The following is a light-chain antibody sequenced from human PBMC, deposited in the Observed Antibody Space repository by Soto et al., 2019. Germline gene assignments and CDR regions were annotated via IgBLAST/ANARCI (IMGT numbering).Light chain of an antibody. Sequence: EIVLTQSPAILSVSPGERATLSCRASQSISRSLAWYQQTPGQAPRLLISDASTRATGIPARFSGSGSGTEFTLTISSLQSEDFALYYCHQYNSWPPGTFGQGTKVDIK. J-gene: IGKJ2*01. CDR1: QSISRS. CDR2: DAS. V-gene: IGKV3-15*01. CDR3: HQYNSWPPGT.